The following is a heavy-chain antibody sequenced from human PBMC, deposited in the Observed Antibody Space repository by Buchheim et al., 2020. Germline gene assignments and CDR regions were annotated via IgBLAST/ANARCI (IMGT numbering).Heavy chain of an antibody. CDR2: INPNSGGT. Sequence: QVQLVQSGAEVKKPGASVKVSCKASGYTFTGYYMHWVRQAPGQGLEWMGWINPNSGGTNYAQKFQGWVTMTRDTSISPAYMELSRLRSDDTAVYYCARAGVVLLWFGELLFRNYGMDVWGQGTT. D-gene: IGHD3-10*01. V-gene: IGHV1-2*04. CDR1: GYTFTGYY. J-gene: IGHJ6*02. CDR3: ARAGVVLLWFGELLFRNYGMDV.